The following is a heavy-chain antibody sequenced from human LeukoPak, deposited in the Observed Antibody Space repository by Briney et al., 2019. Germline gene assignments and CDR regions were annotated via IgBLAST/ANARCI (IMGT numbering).Heavy chain of an antibody. CDR2: MNPNSGNT. D-gene: IGHD6-6*01. J-gene: IGHJ6*03. V-gene: IGHV1-8*01. CDR1: GYTFTSYD. Sequence: ASVKVSFKASGYTFTSYDINWVRQATGQGLEWMGWMNPNSGNTGYAQKFQGRVTMTRNTSISTAYMELSSLRSEDAAVYYCARPHGRAARPRGDYYYYMDVWGKGTTVTVSS. CDR3: ARPHGRAARPRGDYYYYMDV.